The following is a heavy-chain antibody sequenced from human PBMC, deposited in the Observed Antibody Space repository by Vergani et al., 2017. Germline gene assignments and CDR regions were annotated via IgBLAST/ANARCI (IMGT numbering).Heavy chain of an antibody. J-gene: IGHJ5*02. CDR3: AGDLGELLAWFDP. D-gene: IGHD1-26*01. Sequence: QVQLQESGPGLVKPSETLSLTCTVSGGPVSSGSYYWSWIRQPPGNGLEWIGYIYYSGSTNYNPSLKSRGTISVDPAKNQFSLKLSSVTAADTAVYSCAGDLGELLAWFDPWGQGTLVTVSS. CDR1: GGPVSSGSYY. V-gene: IGHV4-61*01. CDR2: IYYSGST.